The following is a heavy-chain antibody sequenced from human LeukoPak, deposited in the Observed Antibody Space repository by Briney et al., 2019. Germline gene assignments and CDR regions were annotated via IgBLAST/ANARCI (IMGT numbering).Heavy chain of an antibody. CDR3: ARAEGVTYYMDV. D-gene: IGHD3-16*01. CDR1: GYTFTSYY. CDR2: INPSGGST. Sequence: GASVKVSCKASGYTFTSYYMHWVRQAPGQGLEWMGIINPSGGSTSYAQKFQGRVTMTRDMSTSTVYMELSSLRSEDTAVYYCARAEGVTYYMDVWGKGTTVTVSS. J-gene: IGHJ6*03. V-gene: IGHV1-46*01.